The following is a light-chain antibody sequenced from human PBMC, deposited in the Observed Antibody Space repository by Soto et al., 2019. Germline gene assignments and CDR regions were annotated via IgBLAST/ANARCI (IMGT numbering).Light chain of an antibody. CDR1: SSDVGGYSY. J-gene: IGLJ1*01. Sequence: QSVLTQPPSASGSPGQSVTISCTGTSSDVGGYSYVSWYQQHPGKAPKLMIYEVSKRPSGVPDRFSGSKSGNTASLTVSGLQAEDEADYYCSSYAGSNNPYVFGTGTKVTV. CDR2: EVS. CDR3: SSYAGSNNPYV. V-gene: IGLV2-8*01.